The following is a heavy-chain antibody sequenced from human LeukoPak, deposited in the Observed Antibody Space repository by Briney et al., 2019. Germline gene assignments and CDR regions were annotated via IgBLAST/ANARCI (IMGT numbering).Heavy chain of an antibody. J-gene: IGHJ4*02. CDR2: ISSSSSYI. V-gene: IGHV3-21*01. CDR1: GFTFSSYS. CDR3: ASLVSSGWSLDY. Sequence: GGSLRLSCAASGFTFSSYSMNWVRQTPGKGLEWVSSISSSSSYIYYADSVKGRFTISRDNAKNSLYLQMNSLRAEDTAVYYCASLVSSGWSLDYWGQGTLVTVSS. D-gene: IGHD6-13*01.